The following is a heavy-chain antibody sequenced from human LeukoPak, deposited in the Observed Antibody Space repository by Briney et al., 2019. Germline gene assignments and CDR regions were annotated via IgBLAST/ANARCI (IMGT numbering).Heavy chain of an antibody. Sequence: ASVTVSCKASGYTFSDYYMHWVRQAPGQGLEWMGWINPNSGGTNYAQKFQGRVTMTRDTSISTAYMELSSLRFDDTAVYYCASGSSYDSSGRGFDYWGQGTLVTVSS. J-gene: IGHJ4*02. D-gene: IGHD3-22*01. CDR1: GYTFSDYY. V-gene: IGHV1-2*02. CDR2: INPNSGGT. CDR3: ASGSSYDSSGRGFDY.